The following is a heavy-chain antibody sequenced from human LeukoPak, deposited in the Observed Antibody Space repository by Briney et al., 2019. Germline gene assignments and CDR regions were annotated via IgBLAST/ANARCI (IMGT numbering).Heavy chain of an antibody. Sequence: ASVKVSCKASGYTFTSYGISWVRQAPGQGLEWMGIINPSGGSTSYAQKFQGRVTMTRDTSTSTVYMELSSLRSEDTAVYYCARDRVYIAAAGTPPYYYGMDVWGQGTTVTVSS. CDR2: INPSGGST. D-gene: IGHD6-13*01. CDR1: GYTFTSYG. J-gene: IGHJ6*02. V-gene: IGHV1-46*01. CDR3: ARDRVYIAAAGTPPYYYGMDV.